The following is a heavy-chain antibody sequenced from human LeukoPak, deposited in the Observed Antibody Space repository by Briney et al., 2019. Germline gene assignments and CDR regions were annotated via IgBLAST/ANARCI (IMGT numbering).Heavy chain of an antibody. Sequence: SVKVSCKASGFTFTSSAMQWVRQARGQRLEWIGWIVVGSGNTNYAQKFQERVTITRDMSTSTAYMELSSLRSEDTAVYYCAADHDPAYCGGDCLTNWGQGALVTVSS. D-gene: IGHD2-21*02. CDR2: IVVGSGNT. CDR1: GFTFTSSA. J-gene: IGHJ4*02. CDR3: AADHDPAYCGGDCLTN. V-gene: IGHV1-58*02.